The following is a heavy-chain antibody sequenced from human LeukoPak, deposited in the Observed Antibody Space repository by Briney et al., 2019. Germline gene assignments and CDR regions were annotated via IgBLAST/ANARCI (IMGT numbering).Heavy chain of an antibody. Sequence: GGSLGLSCAASGFSFSSYLMHWVRQAPGKGLVWVSRINSDGTTTTYADSVKGRFTVSRDSTKNTLYLQMNSLRAEDTAVYYCASGLYCSGGTCYFDCRGPGALVSVSS. CDR1: GFSFSSYL. CDR2: INSDGTTT. CDR3: ASGLYCSGGTCYFDC. J-gene: IGHJ4*02. D-gene: IGHD2-15*01. V-gene: IGHV3-74*01.